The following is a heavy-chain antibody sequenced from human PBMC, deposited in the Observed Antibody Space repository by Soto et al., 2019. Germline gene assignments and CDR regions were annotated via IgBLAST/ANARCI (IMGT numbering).Heavy chain of an antibody. CDR1: GDSISTYY. CDR2: IYSSGST. D-gene: IGHD3-22*01. J-gene: IGHJ5*02. Sequence: QVQLQESGPGLVKPSETLSLTCTVSGDSISTYYWTWIRQPAGKGLEWIGHIYSSGSTNYNPSLKSRVTMSVDTSKNQFSLSLTSVTAADTAVYYCARGRGFYSDNYFDPWGQGTQVTVSS. V-gene: IGHV4-4*07. CDR3: ARGRGFYSDNYFDP.